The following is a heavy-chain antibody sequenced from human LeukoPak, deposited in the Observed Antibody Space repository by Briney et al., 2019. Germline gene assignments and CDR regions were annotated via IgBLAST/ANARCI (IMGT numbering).Heavy chain of an antibody. Sequence: PSETLSLTCAVYGGSFSGYYWSWIRQPPGKGLEWIGEINHSGSTNYNPSLKSRVTISVDTSKNQFSLKLSSVTAADTAVYYCARHRPKVYYGSGSYPRYYYMDVWGKGTTVTISS. V-gene: IGHV4-34*01. J-gene: IGHJ6*03. CDR1: GGSFSGYY. D-gene: IGHD3-10*01. CDR3: ARHRPKVYYGSGSYPRYYYMDV. CDR2: INHSGST.